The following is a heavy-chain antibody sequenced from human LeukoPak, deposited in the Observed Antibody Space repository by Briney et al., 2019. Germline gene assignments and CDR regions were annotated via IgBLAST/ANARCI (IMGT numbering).Heavy chain of an antibody. D-gene: IGHD3-16*01. V-gene: IGHV3-21*01. CDR2: ISSSSYI. CDR3: ARTRAGGVVTYMDV. Sequence: GGSLRLSCAASGFTFSSYSMNWVRQAPGKGLEWVSSISSSSYIYYADSVKGRFTISRDNAKNSLYLQMNSLRAEDTAVYYCARTRAGGVVTYMDVWGKGTTVTVSS. J-gene: IGHJ6*03. CDR1: GFTFSSYS.